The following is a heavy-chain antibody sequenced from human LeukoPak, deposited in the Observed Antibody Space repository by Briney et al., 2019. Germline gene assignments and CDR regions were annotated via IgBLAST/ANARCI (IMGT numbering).Heavy chain of an antibody. V-gene: IGHV3-74*01. J-gene: IGHJ5*02. D-gene: IGHD1-1*01. CDR3: ARADNWQSGGA. CDR2: INSDGSYT. Sequence: AGGSLRLSCVASGFSFSNYWMYWGSQAPGKGLVWVSRINSDGSYTDYADSAKGRFTISRDNAKDTLYLQMNSLRADDTAVYYCARADNWQSGGAWGQGTLVTVSS. CDR1: GFSFSNYW.